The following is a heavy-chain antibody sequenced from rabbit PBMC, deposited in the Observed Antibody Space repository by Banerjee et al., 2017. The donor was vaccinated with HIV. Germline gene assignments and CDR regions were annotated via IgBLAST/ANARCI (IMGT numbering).Heavy chain of an antibody. CDR1: GFSFSSSDY. J-gene: IGHJ4*01. Sequence: QSLEESGGGLVQPEGSLTLTCKASGFSFSSSDYICWVRQAPGKGLEWISCIAGSSSGFTYSATWATGRFTISKTSSTTVTLQMTSLTVADTATYFSARFYAGYGDFGYAAMWGQGTLVTVS. CDR2: IAGSSSGFT. D-gene: IGHD7-1*01. CDR3: ARFYAGYGDFGYAAM. V-gene: IGHV1S40*01.